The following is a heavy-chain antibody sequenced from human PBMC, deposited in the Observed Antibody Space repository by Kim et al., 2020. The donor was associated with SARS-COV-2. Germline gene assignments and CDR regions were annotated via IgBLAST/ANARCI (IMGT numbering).Heavy chain of an antibody. D-gene: IGHD3-22*01. CDR1: GFTFSNAW. J-gene: IGHJ6*02. Sequence: GGSLRLSCAASGFTFSNAWMSWVRQAPGKGLEWVGRIKSKTDGGTTDYAAPVKGRFTISRDDSKNTLYLQMNSLKTEDTAVYYCTTVHHDLVVNFYYYYGMDVWGQGTTVTVSS. CDR2: IKSKTDGGTT. CDR3: TTVHHDLVVNFYYYYGMDV. V-gene: IGHV3-15*01.